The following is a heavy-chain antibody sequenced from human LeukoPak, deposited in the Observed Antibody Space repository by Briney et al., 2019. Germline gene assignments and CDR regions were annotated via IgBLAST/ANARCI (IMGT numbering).Heavy chain of an antibody. D-gene: IGHD3-10*01. J-gene: IGHJ5*02. CDR3: ARGRGTYYYGSGSYYWFDP. V-gene: IGHV4-34*01. CDR1: GGSFSGYY. Sequence: PSETLSLTCAVYGGSFSGYYWSWIRQPPGKGLEWIGEINHSGSTNYNPSLKSRVTMSVDTSKNQFSLKLSSVTAADTAVYYCARGRGTYYYGSGSYYWFDPWGQGTLVTVSS. CDR2: INHSGST.